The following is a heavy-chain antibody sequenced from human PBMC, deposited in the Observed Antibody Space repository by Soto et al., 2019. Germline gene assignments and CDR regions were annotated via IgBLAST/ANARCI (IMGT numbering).Heavy chain of an antibody. CDR2: VHYSGST. V-gene: IGHV4-59*01. J-gene: IGHJ4*02. CDR1: GGAFHNFY. Sequence: SETLSLTCNLSGGAFHNFYWLFGRQPPWKGLEWVVHVHYSGSTNYSPSLNSRATISLDTSKSQLSLKLRSVTAADTAMYFCARGVDYYATSGYFSFDSWGQGIPVTVSS. D-gene: IGHD3-3*01. CDR3: ARGVDYYATSGYFSFDS.